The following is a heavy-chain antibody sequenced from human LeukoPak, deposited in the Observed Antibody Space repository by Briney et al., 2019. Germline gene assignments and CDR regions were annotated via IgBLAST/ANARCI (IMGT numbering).Heavy chain of an antibody. Sequence: SETLSLTCTVSGGSISSYYWSWIRQPPGKGLEWIGYIYYSGSTNYNPFLKSRVTISVDTSKNQFSLKLSSVTAADTAVYYCARAYSSGWYPGWFDPWGQGTLVTVSS. J-gene: IGHJ5*02. CDR3: ARAYSSGWYPGWFDP. CDR2: IYYSGST. CDR1: GGSISSYY. D-gene: IGHD6-19*01. V-gene: IGHV4-59*01.